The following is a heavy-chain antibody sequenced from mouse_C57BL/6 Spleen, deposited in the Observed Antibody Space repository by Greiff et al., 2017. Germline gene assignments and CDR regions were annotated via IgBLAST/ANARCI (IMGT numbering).Heavy chain of an antibody. Sequence: DVQLVESGGGLVKPGGSLKLSCAASGFTFSSYAMSWVRQTPEKRLEWVATISDGGSYTYYPDNVKGRFTISRDNAKNNLYLQMSHLKSEDTAMYYCARDYERVLGFAYWGQGTLVTVSA. CDR1: GFTFSSYA. J-gene: IGHJ3*01. V-gene: IGHV5-4*01. D-gene: IGHD2-3*01. CDR3: ARDYERVLGFAY. CDR2: ISDGGSYT.